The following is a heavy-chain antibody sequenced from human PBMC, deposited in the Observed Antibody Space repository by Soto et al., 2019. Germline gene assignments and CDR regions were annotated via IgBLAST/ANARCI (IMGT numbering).Heavy chain of an antibody. CDR2: IIPIPGTA. CDR1: GGTFGSYA. CDR3: SRTQGSSTSLEDYYYYYYGMDV. J-gene: IGHJ6*02. Sequence: QVQLVQSGAEVKKPGSSVKVSCKASGGTFGSYAISWVRQAPGQGLEWMGGIIPIPGTANYAQKFQGRVTIAADESATTAYKEVRSLRSEDAAVYYCSRTQGSSTSLEDYYYYYYGMDVWGQGTTVTVSS. V-gene: IGHV1-69*01. D-gene: IGHD2-2*01.